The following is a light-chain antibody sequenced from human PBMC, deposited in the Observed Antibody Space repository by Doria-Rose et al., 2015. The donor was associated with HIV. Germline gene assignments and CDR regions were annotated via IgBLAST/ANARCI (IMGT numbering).Light chain of an antibody. CDR2: DGS. J-gene: IGKJ1*01. Sequence: TQSPGTLSLSPGERATLSCRASQSFSSTYLAWYQQKPGQAPSPLIYDGSTRATGIPDRFSASGSGTDFTLTINRLEHEDFALYYCHQYGTSWTFGQGTKVEI. V-gene: IGKV3-20*01. CDR3: HQYGTSWT. CDR1: QSFSSTY.